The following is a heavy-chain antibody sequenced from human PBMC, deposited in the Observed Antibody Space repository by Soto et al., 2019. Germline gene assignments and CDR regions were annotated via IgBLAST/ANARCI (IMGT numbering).Heavy chain of an antibody. D-gene: IGHD5-18*01. J-gene: IGHJ3*02. V-gene: IGHV4-34*01. Sequence: QVQLQQWGAGLLKPSETLSLTCAVYGGSFSGYYWSWIRQPPGKGLGWIGEINHSGSTNYNPSLKSRVTISVDTSKNQFSLKLSSVTAADTAVYYCARGRPRFGTAIKRNDAFDIWGQGTMVTVSS. CDR1: GGSFSGYY. CDR3: ARGRPRFGTAIKRNDAFDI. CDR2: INHSGST.